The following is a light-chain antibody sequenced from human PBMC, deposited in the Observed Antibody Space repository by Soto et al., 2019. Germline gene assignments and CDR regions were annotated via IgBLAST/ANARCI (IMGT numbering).Light chain of an antibody. CDR3: TSYSRASTRV. V-gene: IGLV2-14*01. CDR1: SSDVGAFNY. Sequence: QSVLTQPASVSGSPGQSLTISCTGSSSDVGAFNYVSWYQQHPGKAPKLIIFEVSNRPSGVSNRFSGSKSGNTASLTISGLQTEDEADYYCTSYSRASTRVFGGGTKLTVL. CDR2: EVS. J-gene: IGLJ3*02.